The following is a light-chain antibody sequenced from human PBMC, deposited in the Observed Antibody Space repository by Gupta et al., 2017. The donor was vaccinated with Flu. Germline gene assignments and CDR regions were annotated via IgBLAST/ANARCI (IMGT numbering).Light chain of an antibody. V-gene: IGKV1-39*01. J-gene: IGKJ2*01. Sequence: DIQMTPSPSSLSASPGDRVTISCRASQNIDIFLNWYHHRPGTAPRVLVITRNVLASGVPPRFSGRGSGTELSLTIDKLKPEDFGTYYCQQSRSAPPTFGQGSRVGIK. CDR2: TRN. CDR3: QQSRSAPPT. CDR1: QNIDIF.